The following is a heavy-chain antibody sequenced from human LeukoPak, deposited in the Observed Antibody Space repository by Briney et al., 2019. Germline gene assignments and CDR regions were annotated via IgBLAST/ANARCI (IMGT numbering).Heavy chain of an antibody. V-gene: IGHV3-23*01. J-gene: IGHJ4*02. CDR1: GFTFSSYA. CDR2: ISGTGGTI. CDR3: AKDRVPYYYGSGTNYFDY. Sequence: GGSLRLSCAASGFTFSSYAMSWVRQAPGKGLEWVSGISGTGGTIDYADSVKGRFTISRDNSKNTLYLQMNSLRAEDTAVYYCAKDRVPYYYGSGTNYFDYWGQGTLVTVSS. D-gene: IGHD3-10*01.